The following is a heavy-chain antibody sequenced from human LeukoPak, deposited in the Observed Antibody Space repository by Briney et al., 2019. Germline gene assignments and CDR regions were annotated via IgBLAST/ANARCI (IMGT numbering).Heavy chain of an antibody. CDR1: GFTFSSYA. CDR2: ISGSGGST. Sequence: GGSLRLSCAASGFTFSSYAMSWVRQAPGKGLEWVSAISGSGGSTYYADSVKGRFTISRDNAKNSLYLQMNSLRAEDTAVYYCARDLCSSTSCYRRGNWFDPWGQGTLVTVSS. J-gene: IGHJ5*02. V-gene: IGHV3-23*01. D-gene: IGHD2-2*01. CDR3: ARDLCSSTSCYRRGNWFDP.